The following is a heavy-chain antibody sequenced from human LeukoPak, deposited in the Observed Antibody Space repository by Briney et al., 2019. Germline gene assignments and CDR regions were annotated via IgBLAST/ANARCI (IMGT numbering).Heavy chain of an antibody. V-gene: IGHV3-23*01. CDR3: AKNGGYGYATFFHY. J-gene: IGHJ4*02. Sequence: GVSLRLSCAASGFTFSSYAMSWLGQAPGKGLEWGSAISGSGGSTYYKDSVKGRFTIYRANSTNTLYLQMNSLRAEDTAVYYCAKNGGYGYATFFHYWGQGTLVTVSS. D-gene: IGHD5-18*01. CDR2: ISGSGGST. CDR1: GFTFSSYA.